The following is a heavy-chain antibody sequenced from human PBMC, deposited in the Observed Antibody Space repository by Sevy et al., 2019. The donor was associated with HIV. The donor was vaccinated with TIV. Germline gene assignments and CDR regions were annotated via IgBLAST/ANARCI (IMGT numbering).Heavy chain of an antibody. CDR2: ISSSSSTI. D-gene: IGHD2-2*01. CDR3: ARPYCSSTSCYDDYYYYGMDV. CDR1: GFTFSSYS. Sequence: LSLTCAASGFTFSSYSMNWVRQAPGKGLEWVSYISSSSSTIYYADSVKGRFTISRDNAKNSLYLQMNSLRAEDTAVYYCARPYCSSTSCYDDYYYYGMDVWGQGTTVTVSS. J-gene: IGHJ6*02. V-gene: IGHV3-48*01.